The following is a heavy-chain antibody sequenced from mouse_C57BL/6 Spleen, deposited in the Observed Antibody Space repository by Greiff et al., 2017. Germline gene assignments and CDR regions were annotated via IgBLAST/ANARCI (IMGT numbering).Heavy chain of an antibody. V-gene: IGHV1-15*01. D-gene: IGHD1-1*01. CDR3: TRGITQYYYAMDY. CDR2: IDPETGGT. Sequence: VQLQQSGAELVRPGASVTLSCKASGYTFTDYEMHWVKQTPVHGLEWIGAIDPETGGTAYNQKFKGKAILTADKSSSTAYMELRSLTSEDSAVYYGTRGITQYYYAMDYWGQGTSVTVSS. J-gene: IGHJ4*01. CDR1: GYTFTDYE.